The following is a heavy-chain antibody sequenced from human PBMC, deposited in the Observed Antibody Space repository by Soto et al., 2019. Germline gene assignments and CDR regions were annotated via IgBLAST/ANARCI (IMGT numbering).Heavy chain of an antibody. Sequence: QVQLVESGGGVVQPGGSLRLSCATSGFSLSSYAMHWVRQAPGKGLEWVALMSYDETKKYYADSVKGRFTISRDTSKNTLFLQMINLRVEDTAVYYCAKDRRDGDFMHILVVDFWGQGALVTVSS. J-gene: IGHJ4*02. CDR3: AKDRRDGDFMHILVVDF. CDR1: GFSLSSYA. CDR2: MSYDETKK. V-gene: IGHV3-30*18. D-gene: IGHD2-15*01.